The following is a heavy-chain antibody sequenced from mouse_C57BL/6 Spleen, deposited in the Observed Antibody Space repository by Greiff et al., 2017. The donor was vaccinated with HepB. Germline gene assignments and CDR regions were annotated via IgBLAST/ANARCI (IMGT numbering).Heavy chain of an antibody. V-gene: IGHV1-19*01. CDR2: INPYNGGT. Sequence: EVKLMESGPVLVKPGASVKMSCKASGYTFTDYYMNWVKQSHGKSLEWIGVINPYNGGTSYNQKFKGKATLTVDKSSSTAYMELNSLTSEDSAVYYCASRRTGNYWGQGTTLTVSS. CDR3: ASRRTGNY. J-gene: IGHJ2*01. D-gene: IGHD4-1*01. CDR1: GYTFTDYY.